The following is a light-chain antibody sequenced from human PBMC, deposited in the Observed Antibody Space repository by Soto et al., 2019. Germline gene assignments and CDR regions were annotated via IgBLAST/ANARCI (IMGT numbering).Light chain of an antibody. CDR3: SSYRSSSTYV. Sequence: SALTQPASVSGSPGQSITISCTGTSSDVGGYNYVSWYQQHPDKAPKLMIYDVSNRPSGVSNRFSGSKSGNTASLTISGLQAEDEADYYCSSYRSSSTYVFGTGTKVTVL. CDR2: DVS. J-gene: IGLJ1*01. V-gene: IGLV2-14*03. CDR1: SSDVGGYNY.